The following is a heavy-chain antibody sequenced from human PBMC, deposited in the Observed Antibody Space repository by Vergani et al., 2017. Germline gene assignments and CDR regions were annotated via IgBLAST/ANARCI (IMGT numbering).Heavy chain of an antibody. Sequence: EVQLLESGGGLVQPGGSLRLSCAASGFTFSSYAMSWVRQAPGKGLEWVSAISGSGGSTYYADSVKGRFTISRDNSKTTLYLQMNSLGAEDTAVYYCAKVPGYRSPLDYWGQGTLVTVSS. CDR3: AKVPGYRSPLDY. CDR2: ISGSGGST. D-gene: IGHD5-18*01. V-gene: IGHV3-23*01. CDR1: GFTFSSYA. J-gene: IGHJ4*02.